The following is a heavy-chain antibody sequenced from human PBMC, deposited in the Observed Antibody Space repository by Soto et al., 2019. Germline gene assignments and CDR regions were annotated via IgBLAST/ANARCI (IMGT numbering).Heavy chain of an antibody. J-gene: IGHJ3*01. CDR2: IIPIFGTA. CDR1: GGTFSSYA. Sequence: SVKVSCKASGGTFSSYAISWVRQAPGEGLEWMGGIIPIFGTANYAQKFQGRVTITADESTSTAYMELSSLRSEDTAVYYCARYSLCGGDWYDASDVWGECKMF. CDR3: ARYSLCGGDWYDASDV. V-gene: IGHV1-69*13. D-gene: IGHD2-21*02.